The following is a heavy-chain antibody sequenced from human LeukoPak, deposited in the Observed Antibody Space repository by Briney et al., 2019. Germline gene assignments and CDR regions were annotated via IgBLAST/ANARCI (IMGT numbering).Heavy chain of an antibody. CDR2: INWNGGST. D-gene: IGHD5-12*01. Sequence: GGSLTLSCAASGFTFDDYGMSWVRQAPGKGLEWVSGINWNGGSTGYADSVKGRFTISRDNVKNSLYLQMNSLRAEDTALYYCAREGYSGYDSGYCFDPWGQGTLVSVSS. J-gene: IGHJ5*02. CDR3: AREGYSGYDSGYCFDP. CDR1: GFTFDDYG. V-gene: IGHV3-20*04.